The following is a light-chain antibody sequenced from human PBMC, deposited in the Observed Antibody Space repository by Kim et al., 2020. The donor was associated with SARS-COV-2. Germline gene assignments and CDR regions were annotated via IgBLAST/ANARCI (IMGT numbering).Light chain of an antibody. CDR1: RSDVGGYNY. V-gene: IGLV2-8*01. CDR3: SSYAGSNNLV. CDR2: EVS. J-gene: IGLJ2*01. Sequence: QAVTSSCTGTRSDVGGYNYVSWYQQHPGKAPKLMIDEVSKRPSGVPDRFSGSKSGNTASLTVSGLQAEDEADYYCSSYAGSNNLVFGGGTQLTVL.